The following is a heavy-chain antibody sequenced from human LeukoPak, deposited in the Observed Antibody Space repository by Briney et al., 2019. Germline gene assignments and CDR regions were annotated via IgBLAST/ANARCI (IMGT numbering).Heavy chain of an antibody. D-gene: IGHD5-18*01. CDR2: INHSGST. J-gene: IGHJ6*03. CDR1: GGSFSGYY. CDR3: ARVGYSYVINDWSRTGLGAYPTKYYYHMDV. Sequence: PSETLSLTCAVYGGSFSGYYWSWTRQPPGKGLEWIGEINHSGSTNYNPSLTSRVTISGDTSKNQFSLKLSSVTAADTAVYFCARVGYSYVINDWSRTGLGAYPTKYYYHMDVWGKGTTVTVSS. V-gene: IGHV4-34*01.